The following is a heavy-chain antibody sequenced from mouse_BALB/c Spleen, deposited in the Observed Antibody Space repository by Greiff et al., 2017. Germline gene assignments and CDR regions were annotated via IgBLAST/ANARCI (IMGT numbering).Heavy chain of an antibody. D-gene: IGHD1-1*01. CDR3: TRADYSYFDY. V-gene: IGHV5-6-4*01. CDR2: ISSGGSYT. Sequence: EVKLVESGGGLVKPGGSLKLSCAASGFTFSSYTMSWVRQTPEKRLEWVATISSGGSYTYYPDSVKGRFTISRDNAKNTLYLQMSSLKSEDTAMYYCTRADYSYFDYWGQGTTLTVSS. CDR1: GFTFSSYT. J-gene: IGHJ2*01.